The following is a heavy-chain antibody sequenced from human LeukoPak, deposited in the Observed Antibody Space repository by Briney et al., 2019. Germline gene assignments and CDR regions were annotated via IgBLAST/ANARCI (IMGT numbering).Heavy chain of an antibody. CDR1: GFTFSSYE. V-gene: IGHV3-48*03. Sequence: GGSLRLSCAASGFTFSSYEMNWVRQAPGKGLEWVSYISSSGSTIYYADSVKVRFTISRDNSKNTLYLQMNSLRAEDTAVYYCALRAPSTIAVAGTFRRDYWGQGTLVTVSS. CDR2: ISSSGSTI. CDR3: ALRAPSTIAVAGTFRRDY. J-gene: IGHJ4*02. D-gene: IGHD6-19*01.